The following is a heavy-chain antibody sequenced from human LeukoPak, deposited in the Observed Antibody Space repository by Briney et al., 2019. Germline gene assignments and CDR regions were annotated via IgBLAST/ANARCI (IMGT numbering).Heavy chain of an antibody. J-gene: IGHJ4*02. CDR2: IIPILGIA. D-gene: IGHD5-18*01. Sequence: ASVKVSCKASGGTFSSYAISWVRQAPGQGLEWMGRIIPILGIANYAQKFQGRVTITADKSTSTAYMELSSLRSEDTAVYYCARGGSSYGPFRGPGFRDDYWGQGTLVTVSS. CDR1: GGTFSSYA. CDR3: ARGGSSYGPFRGPGFRDDY. V-gene: IGHV1-69*04.